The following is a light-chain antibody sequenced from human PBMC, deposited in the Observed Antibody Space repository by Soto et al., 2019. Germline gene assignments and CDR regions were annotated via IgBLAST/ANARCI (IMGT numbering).Light chain of an antibody. Sequence: EFVLTQSPATLSLSPGERAILSCRASQSVAGSLAWYQQKPGQAPRLRIYDISTRAAAIPARFSGSGSATDFTLTISSLEPEDFAVYYCQQRSSWITFGQGTRLEI. V-gene: IGKV3-11*01. J-gene: IGKJ5*01. CDR1: QSVAGS. CDR3: QQRSSWIT. CDR2: DIS.